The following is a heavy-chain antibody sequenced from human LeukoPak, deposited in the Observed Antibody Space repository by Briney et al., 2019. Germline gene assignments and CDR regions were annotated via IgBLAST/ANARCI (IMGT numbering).Heavy chain of an antibody. CDR3: TRDLVGATSDF. V-gene: IGHV3-74*01. D-gene: IGHD1-26*01. CDR2: INTDGSST. CDR1: GFTFSSYA. J-gene: IGHJ4*02. Sequence: PGGSLRLSCAASGFTFSSYAMSWVRQAPGKGLVWVSRINTDGSSTNYADSVKGRFTISRDNAKNTLYLQMNSLRAEDTAVYYCTRDLVGATSDFWGQGTLVTVSS.